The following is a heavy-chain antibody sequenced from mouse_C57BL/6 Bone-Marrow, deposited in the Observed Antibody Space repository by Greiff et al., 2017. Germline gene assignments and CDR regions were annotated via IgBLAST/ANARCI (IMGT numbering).Heavy chain of an antibody. Sequence: VPLQQSGAELVKPGASVKMSCKASGYTFTTYPIEWMKQNHGKSLEWIGNFHPYNDDTKYNEKFKGKATLTVEKSSSTVYLELSRLTSDDSAVYYCARLTAQDGGFYAMDYWGQGTSVTVSS. CDR2: FHPYNDDT. CDR3: ARLTAQDGGFYAMDY. D-gene: IGHD3-2*02. J-gene: IGHJ4*01. V-gene: IGHV1-47*01. CDR1: GYTFTTYP.